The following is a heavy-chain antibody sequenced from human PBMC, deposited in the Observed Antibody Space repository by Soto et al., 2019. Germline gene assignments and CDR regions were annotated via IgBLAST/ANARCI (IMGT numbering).Heavy chain of an antibody. V-gene: IGHV3-74*01. D-gene: IGHD5-12*01. J-gene: IGHJ3*02. Sequence: GGSLRLSCAASGFGFSSYWMHWVRQAPGKGLVWVSRTNNGGSATTYADSVRGRFTSFRDNAKNTLFLQMTSLGVEDTAVYYCAREMATISLGAFDIWGEGXMVTV. CDR2: TNNGGSAT. CDR1: GFGFSSYW. CDR3: AREMATISLGAFDI.